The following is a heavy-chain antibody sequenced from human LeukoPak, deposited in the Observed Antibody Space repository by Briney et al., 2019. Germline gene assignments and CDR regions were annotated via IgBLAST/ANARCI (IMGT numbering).Heavy chain of an antibody. J-gene: IGHJ4*02. Sequence: SETLSLTCTVSGYSISSGYYWGWIRQPPGKGLEWIGSIYYSGSTYYNPSLKSRVTISVDKSKNQFSLKLSSVTAADTAVYYCARIGGAAVRDFDYWGQGTLVTVSS. CDR3: ARIGGAAVRDFDY. V-gene: IGHV4-38-2*02. D-gene: IGHD6-13*01. CDR2: IYYSGST. CDR1: GYSISSGYY.